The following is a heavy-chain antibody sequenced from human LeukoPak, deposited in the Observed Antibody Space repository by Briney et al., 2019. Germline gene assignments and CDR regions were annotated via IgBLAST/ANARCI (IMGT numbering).Heavy chain of an antibody. Sequence: ASVKVSCKASGGTFSRYALTWVRQAPGQGLEWMGRIIPIPGIANYAQKFQGRVTITADTSTTTAYMELSSLRSDDTAVYYCARDGRSGNMDVWGKGTTVTVSS. CDR1: GGTFSRYA. V-gene: IGHV1-69*04. CDR2: IIPIPGIA. J-gene: IGHJ6*03. CDR3: ARDGRSGNMDV. D-gene: IGHD3-10*01.